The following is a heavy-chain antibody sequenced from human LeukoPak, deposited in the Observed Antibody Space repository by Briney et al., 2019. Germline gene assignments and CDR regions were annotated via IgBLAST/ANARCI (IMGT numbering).Heavy chain of an antibody. CDR2: ISGSGGGT. V-gene: IGHV3-23*01. J-gene: IGHJ4*02. CDR1: GFTFSSSA. D-gene: IGHD3-10*01. CDR3: GKLLYSSGMYHFDY. Sequence: GGSLRLFCATSGFTFSSSAMSWVRQPPGKGLAWVSTISGSGGGTYYADSVKGRFTISRDNSKNTLYLQMNSLRAEDTAVFYCGKLLYSSGMYHFDYWGQGTLVTVSS.